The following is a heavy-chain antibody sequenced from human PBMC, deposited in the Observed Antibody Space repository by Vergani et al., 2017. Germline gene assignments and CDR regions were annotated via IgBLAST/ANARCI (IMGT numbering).Heavy chain of an antibody. CDR2: ISAYNGNT. J-gene: IGHJ4*02. CDR1: GYTFTSYG. V-gene: IGHV1-18*01. CDR3: AREAFSYSSSWQNDY. Sequence: QVQLVQSGAEVKKPGASVKVSCKASGYTFTSYGISWVRQAPGQGLEWMGWISAYNGNTNYAQKLQGRVTMTTDTSTSTGYMELRSLRSDDTAVYYCAREAFSYSSSWQNDYWGQGTLVTVSS. D-gene: IGHD6-13*01.